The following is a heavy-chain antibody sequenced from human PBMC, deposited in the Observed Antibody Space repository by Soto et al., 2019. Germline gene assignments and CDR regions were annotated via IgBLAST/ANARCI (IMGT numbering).Heavy chain of an antibody. D-gene: IGHD2-15*01. CDR1: GFPFSNHA. CDR3: AKRQGTGLAAKNFDF. V-gene: IGHV3-23*01. J-gene: IGHJ4*02. Sequence: GGSLRFSCAASGFPFSNHAMSWVRQAPGKGLEWVSGISDGGDLIYYADSVKGRFSMSRDNSENMLYLQMTNLRAEDTAIYFCAKRQGTGLAAKNFDFWGQGTLVTVSS. CDR2: ISDGGDLI.